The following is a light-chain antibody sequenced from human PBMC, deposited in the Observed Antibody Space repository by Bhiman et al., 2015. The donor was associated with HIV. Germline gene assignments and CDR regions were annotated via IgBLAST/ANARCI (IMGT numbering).Light chain of an antibody. CDR1: SSDVGGYNY. V-gene: IGLV2-14*01. CDR3: SSYASSSTLV. J-gene: IGLJ2*01. Sequence: QSALTQPASVSGSPGQSITISCTGTSSDVGGYNYVSWYQQHPGKAPKFMIYDVSKRPSGVSNRFSGSKSANTASLTISGLQAEDEADYYCSSYASSSTLVFGGGTQLTVL. CDR2: DVS.